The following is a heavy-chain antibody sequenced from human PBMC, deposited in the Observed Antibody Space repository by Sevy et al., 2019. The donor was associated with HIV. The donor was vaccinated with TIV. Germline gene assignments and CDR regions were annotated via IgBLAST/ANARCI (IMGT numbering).Heavy chain of an antibody. CDR1: GFTFSSYG. J-gene: IGHJ5*02. CDR2: IRYDGSNK. Sequence: GGSLRLSCAASGFTFSSYGMHWVRQAPGKGLEWVAFIRYDGSNKYYADSVKGRFTISRDNSKNTRYLQMNSLRAEDTAVYYCAKDAQKDEMYYDFWSGYYYNWFDPWGQGTLVTVSS. D-gene: IGHD3-3*01. V-gene: IGHV3-30*02. CDR3: AKDAQKDEMYYDFWSGYYYNWFDP.